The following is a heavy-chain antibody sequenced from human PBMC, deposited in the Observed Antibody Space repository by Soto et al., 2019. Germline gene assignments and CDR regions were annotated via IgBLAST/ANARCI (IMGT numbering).Heavy chain of an antibody. J-gene: IGHJ4*02. CDR1: GFSVSSSGEG. CDR2: IYWDDDK. D-gene: IGHD2-21*02. CDR3: AHIDPKIVPAGGHGGLDF. V-gene: IGHV2-5*02. Sequence: QITLKESGPTLVKPTQTLTLTCTVSGFSVSSSGEGVGWIRQPPGKALEWLALIYWDDDKRYSPSLKSRLTITKDTSKNQVVLTLTHMDPVDTATYYCAHIDPKIVPAGGHGGLDFWGQGTLVTVSS.